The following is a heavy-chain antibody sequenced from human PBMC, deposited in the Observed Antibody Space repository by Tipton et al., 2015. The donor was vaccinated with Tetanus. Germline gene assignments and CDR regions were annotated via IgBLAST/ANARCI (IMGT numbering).Heavy chain of an antibody. J-gene: IGHJ5*02. CDR3: ARGVWSPLYNWFDP. D-gene: IGHD1-26*01. CDR2: LYTSGSA. Sequence: TLSLTCTVSGGSISSYYWTWIRQPAGKGLEWIGRLYTSGSANYNPSLKSRVTMSVDTTKNQFSLKLSSVTAAVTAVYYCARGVWSPLYNWFDPWGQGTLVTVSS. CDR1: GGSISSYY. V-gene: IGHV4-4*07.